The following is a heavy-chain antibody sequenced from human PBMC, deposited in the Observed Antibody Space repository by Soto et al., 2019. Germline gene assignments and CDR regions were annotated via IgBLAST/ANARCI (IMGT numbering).Heavy chain of an antibody. D-gene: IGHD3-22*01. V-gene: IGHV4-34*01. Sequence: SKDLYITCAVYGESLSGYYWSWVRQPPGKGLEWIGEINHSGSTNYNPSLKSRVTISVDTSKNQFSLKLSSVNDADTAVYYCARGTQRITRIVVVNTGLWSFGMDDWGKRT. CDR2: INHSGST. J-gene: IGHJ6*04. CDR1: GESLSGYY. CDR3: ARGTQRITRIVVVNTGLWSFGMDD.